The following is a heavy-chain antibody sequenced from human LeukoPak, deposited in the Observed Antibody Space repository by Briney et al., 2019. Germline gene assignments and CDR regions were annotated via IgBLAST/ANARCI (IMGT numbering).Heavy chain of an antibody. CDR1: GFTFSSYA. CDR3: AKSRAGTPTYDY. Sequence: GGSLRLSCAASGFTFSSYAMSWVRQAPGKGLEWVSAISGSGGSTYYADSVKGRFTISRDNFKNTLYLQMNSLRAEDTAVYYCAKSRAGTPTYDYWGQGTLVTVSS. J-gene: IGHJ4*02. V-gene: IGHV3-23*01. D-gene: IGHD6-19*01. CDR2: ISGSGGST.